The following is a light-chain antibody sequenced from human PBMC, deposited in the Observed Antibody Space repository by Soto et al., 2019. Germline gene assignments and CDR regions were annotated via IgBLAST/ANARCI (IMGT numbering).Light chain of an antibody. CDR1: QGISNY. CDR2: AAS. Sequence: DIQMTQSPSSLSASVGDRVTITCRASQGISNYLAWYQQKPGKVPKLLIYAASTLQSGVPSRFSGSGYGTDFTLTISSLQPEDVATYYCQKYNSAPWTFGQGTKVDIK. J-gene: IGKJ1*01. V-gene: IGKV1-27*01. CDR3: QKYNSAPWT.